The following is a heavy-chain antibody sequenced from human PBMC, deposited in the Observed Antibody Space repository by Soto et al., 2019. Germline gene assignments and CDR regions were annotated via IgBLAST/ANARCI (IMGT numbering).Heavy chain of an antibody. V-gene: IGHV3-30*01. J-gene: IGHJ4*02. CDR2: MSYDGSNK. CDR3: ATLAGTGDY. D-gene: IGHD6-19*01. Sequence: GESLKISCAASGFTFSSFALHWVRQAPGKGLEWVAVMSYDGSNKYYADSVKGRFTISRDNSKNTLYLQMNRLRDEDTAVYYCATLAGTGDYWGQGTLVTVSS. CDR1: GFTFSSFA.